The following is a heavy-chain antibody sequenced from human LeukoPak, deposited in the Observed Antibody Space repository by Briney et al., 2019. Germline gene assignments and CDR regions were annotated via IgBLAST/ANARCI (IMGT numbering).Heavy chain of an antibody. CDR2: IWYDGSNK. J-gene: IGHJ6*02. D-gene: IGHD6-13*01. CDR1: GFTFSSYG. CDR3: AKYLGYSSSWPYYYGMDV. Sequence: PGGSLRLSCAASGFTFSSYGMHWVRQAPGKGLEWVAVIWYDGSNKYYADSVKGRFTISRDNSKNTLYLQMNSLRAEDTAVYYCAKYLGYSSSWPYYYGMDVWGQGTTVTVSS. V-gene: IGHV3-33*06.